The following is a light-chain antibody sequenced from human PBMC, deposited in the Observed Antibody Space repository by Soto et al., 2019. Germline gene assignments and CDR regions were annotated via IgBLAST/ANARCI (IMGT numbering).Light chain of an antibody. Sequence: QSALTQPPSASGSPGQSVTISCTGTSRDIGGYDFVSWYQQHPGKAPKLLLYDVIKRPSGVPDRLSGSKSGNTASLTVSGLQTDDEADYYCSSYGGSNNLLFGGGTKLTVL. CDR2: DVI. CDR1: SRDIGGYDF. CDR3: SSYGGSNNLL. J-gene: IGLJ2*01. V-gene: IGLV2-8*01.